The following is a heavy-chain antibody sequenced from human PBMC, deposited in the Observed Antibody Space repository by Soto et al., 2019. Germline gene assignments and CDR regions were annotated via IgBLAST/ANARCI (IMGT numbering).Heavy chain of an antibody. D-gene: IGHD3-9*01. CDR1: GYSFSRYW. CDR2: IYPGDSDT. Sequence: PGESLKISCKGYGYSFSRYWIGWVRQIPGKGLEWMGIIYPGDSDTKYSPSFEGQVTISVDKSISTAYLQWSSLKASDTAMYYCARRDYNILTGYYSYGMDVWGQGTTVTVSS. V-gene: IGHV5-51*01. CDR3: ARRDYNILTGYYSYGMDV. J-gene: IGHJ6*02.